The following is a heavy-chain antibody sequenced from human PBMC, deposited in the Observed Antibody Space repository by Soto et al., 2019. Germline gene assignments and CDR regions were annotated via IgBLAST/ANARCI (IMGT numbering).Heavy chain of an antibody. Sequence: SETLSLTCAVYGGSFSGYYWSWIRQPPGKGLEWIGEINHSGNTNYNPSLKSRVTISVDTSKNQFSLKLSSVTAADTAVYYCESYYGSGSYYNWFDPWGQGTLVTVYS. CDR1: GGSFSGYY. J-gene: IGHJ5*02. V-gene: IGHV4-34*01. CDR2: INHSGNT. D-gene: IGHD3-10*01. CDR3: ESYYGSGSYYNWFDP.